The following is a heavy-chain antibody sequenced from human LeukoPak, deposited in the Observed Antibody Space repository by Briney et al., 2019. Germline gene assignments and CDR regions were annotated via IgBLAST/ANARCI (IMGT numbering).Heavy chain of an antibody. J-gene: IGHJ4*02. V-gene: IGHV3-74*01. CDR2: INSDGSST. Sequence: GGSLRLSCAASGFTFSSYWMHWVRQAPGKGLAWVSRINSDGSSTSYADSVKGRFTISRDNAKNTLYLQMNSLRAEDTAVYYCARRERQWPNYYFDYWGQGTLVTVSS. CDR3: ARRERQWPNYYFDY. D-gene: IGHD6-19*01. CDR1: GFTFSSYW.